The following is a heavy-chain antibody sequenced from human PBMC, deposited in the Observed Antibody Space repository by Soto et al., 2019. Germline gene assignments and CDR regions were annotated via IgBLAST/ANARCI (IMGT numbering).Heavy chain of an antibody. CDR2: IYYSGST. D-gene: IGHD5-18*01. Sequence: SETLSLTCTVSGGSISSGGYYWSCIRQHPGKGLEWIGYIYYSGSTYYNPSLKSRVTISVDTSKNQFSLKLSSVTAADTAVYYCARDLRVSRYGTNWFDPWGQGTLVTVSS. J-gene: IGHJ5*02. CDR1: GGSISSGGYY. V-gene: IGHV4-31*03. CDR3: ARDLRVSRYGTNWFDP.